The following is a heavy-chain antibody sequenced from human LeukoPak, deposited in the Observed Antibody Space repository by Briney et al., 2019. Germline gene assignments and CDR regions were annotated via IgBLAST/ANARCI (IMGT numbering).Heavy chain of an antibody. CDR1: GGSISSGSYY. J-gene: IGHJ4*02. CDR2: IYTSGST. CDR3: ARDGYYYDSSGYTRFDY. Sequence: SETLSLTCTVSGGSISSGSYYWSWIRQPAGKGLEWIGRIYTSGSTNYNPSLKSRVTMSVDTSKNQFSLKLSSVTAADTAVYYCARDGYYYDSSGYTRFDYWGQGTLVTVSS. V-gene: IGHV4-61*02. D-gene: IGHD3-22*01.